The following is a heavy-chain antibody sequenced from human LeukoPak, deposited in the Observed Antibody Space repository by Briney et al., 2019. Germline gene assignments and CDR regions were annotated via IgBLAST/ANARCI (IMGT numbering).Heavy chain of an antibody. V-gene: IGHV3-53*04. Sequence: PGGSLRLSCAASGFTVSSNFMSWVRQAPGTALEWVSVIYSGGSTYYADSVKGRFTISRHNSKNTLYLQMNSLRAEDTAVYYCARLYGTFLEWSPYFDYWGQGTLVTASS. CDR3: ARLYGTFLEWSPYFDY. D-gene: IGHD3-3*02. CDR2: IYSGGST. CDR1: GFTVSSNF. J-gene: IGHJ4*02.